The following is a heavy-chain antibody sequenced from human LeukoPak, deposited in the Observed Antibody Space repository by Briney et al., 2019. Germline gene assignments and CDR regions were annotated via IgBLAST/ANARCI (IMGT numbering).Heavy chain of an antibody. CDR1: GYSFTTYW. Sequence: GESLKISCRGSGYSFTTYWIGWVRQMPGKGLEWMVIIYPGDSDTRYSPSFQGQVTMSADKSINPAYLQWSSLKASDTAMYYCARRQGCSSTSCPPDYWGRGTLVTVSS. CDR2: IYPGDSDT. V-gene: IGHV5-51*01. D-gene: IGHD2-2*01. CDR3: ARRQGCSSTSCPPDY. J-gene: IGHJ4*02.